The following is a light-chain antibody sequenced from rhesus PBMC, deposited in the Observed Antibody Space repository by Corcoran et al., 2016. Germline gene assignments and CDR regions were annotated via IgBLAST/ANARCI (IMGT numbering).Light chain of an antibody. V-gene: IGKV3-40*03. Sequence: EIVMTQSPATLSLSPGEPATLSCRASQSVGSYLAWYQQKPGQAPKLLVHSAYLRATGIPDRFSGSGSRTDCTLTISSLEPEDVVVYHGQQYKDLLPTFGGGTKVEIK. J-gene: IGKJ4*01. CDR2: SAY. CDR1: QSVGSY. CDR3: QQYKDLLPT.